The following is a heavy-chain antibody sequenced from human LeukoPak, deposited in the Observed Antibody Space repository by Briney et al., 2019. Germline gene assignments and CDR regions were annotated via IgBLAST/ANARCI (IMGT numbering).Heavy chain of an antibody. CDR2: IYHSGST. CDR3: ARLAPPFWSGLAPDY. D-gene: IGHD3-3*01. CDR1: GGSISSGAY. Sequence: PSETLSLTCAVSGGSISSGAYWGWVRQPPGKGLEWIGTIYHSGSTYYNPSLKSRVTISVDTSKNQFSLKLSSVTAADTAVYYCARLAPPFWSGLAPDYWGQGTLVTVSS. V-gene: IGHV4-38-2*01. J-gene: IGHJ4*02.